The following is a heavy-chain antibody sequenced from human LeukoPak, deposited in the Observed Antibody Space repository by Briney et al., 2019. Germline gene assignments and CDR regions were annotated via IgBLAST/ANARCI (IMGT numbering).Heavy chain of an antibody. Sequence: PSETLSLTCTVSGGSISSYYWGWIRQPPGKGLEWIGSIYYSGSTYYNPSLKSRVTISVDTSKNQFSLNLNSVTAADTAVYFCARDEGSAYPFDYWGQETLVTVSS. CDR3: ARDEGSAYPFDY. CDR1: GGSISSYY. V-gene: IGHV4-39*07. CDR2: IYYSGST. D-gene: IGHD3-22*01. J-gene: IGHJ4*02.